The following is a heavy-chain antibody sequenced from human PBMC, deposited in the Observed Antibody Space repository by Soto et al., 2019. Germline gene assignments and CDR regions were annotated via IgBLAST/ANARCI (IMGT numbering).Heavy chain of an antibody. D-gene: IGHD3-3*01. Sequence: QVQLVQSGAEVRKPGSSVKVSCKASGGTFSSYTVYWVRQAPGQGLEWMGGIIPFFGTSNYAQNFQDRITLTADKSTGTAYMELSSLRFEETAIYYCARKLRLYYGMDVWGQGTTVTVSS. CDR2: IIPFFGTS. CDR1: GGTFSSYT. J-gene: IGHJ6*02. CDR3: ARKLRLYYGMDV. V-gene: IGHV1-69*06.